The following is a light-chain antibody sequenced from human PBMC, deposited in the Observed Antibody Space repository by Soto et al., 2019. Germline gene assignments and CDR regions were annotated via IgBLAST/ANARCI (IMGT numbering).Light chain of an antibody. CDR2: EVS. J-gene: IGLJ1*01. V-gene: IGLV2-8*01. CDR1: SSDVGGYKF. Sequence: HSALTQPPSASGSPGQSVTISCTGTSSDVGGYKFVSWYQQHPGKAPKLIIYEVSQRPSGVPDRFSASKSGDTASLTVSGLRAEDEADYYCSSYAGSNMGVFGSGTKLTVL. CDR3: SSYAGSNMGV.